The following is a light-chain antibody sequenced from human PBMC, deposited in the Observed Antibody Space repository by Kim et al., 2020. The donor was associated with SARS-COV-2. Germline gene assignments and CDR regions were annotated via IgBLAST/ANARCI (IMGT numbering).Light chain of an antibody. Sequence: ASVGDRVTISCRARQDIRNDLGWYQQNPGRAPKRLIYGASSLQSGVPSRFSGSGSGTEFTLTISGLQPEDFATYFCLQHNTYPITFGQGTRLEIK. CDR1: QDIRND. CDR2: GAS. CDR3: LQHNTYPIT. J-gene: IGKJ5*01. V-gene: IGKV1-17*01.